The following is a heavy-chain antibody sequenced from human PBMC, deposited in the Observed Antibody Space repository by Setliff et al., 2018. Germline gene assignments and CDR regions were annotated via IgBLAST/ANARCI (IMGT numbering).Heavy chain of an antibody. CDR1: DVSISGYY. CDR2: IFYSGST. CDR3: ARDHGNWGFDY. J-gene: IGHJ4*02. Sequence: PSETLSLTCTVSDVSISGYYWSWIRQPPGKGLEWIGYIFYSGSTNYKPSLKSRVTISVDTSKNQFSLKLSSVTAADTAVYYCARDHGNWGFDYWGQGALVTVSS. V-gene: IGHV4-59*01. D-gene: IGHD7-27*01.